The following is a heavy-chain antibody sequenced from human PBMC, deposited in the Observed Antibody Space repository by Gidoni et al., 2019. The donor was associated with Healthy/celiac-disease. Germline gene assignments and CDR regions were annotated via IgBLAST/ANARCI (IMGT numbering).Heavy chain of an antibody. J-gene: IGHJ6*02. D-gene: IGHD2-21*01. V-gene: IGHV3-9*01. CDR2: ISWNSGSI. CDR3: AKDLRPYLSYGMDV. Sequence: EVQLVESGGGLVQPGRSLRLSCAASGFTFDDYAMHWVRQVPGKGLEWVSGISWNSGSIGYADSVKGRFTISRDNAKNSLYLQMNSLRAEDTALYYCAKDLRPYLSYGMDVWGQGTTVTVSS. CDR1: GFTFDDYA.